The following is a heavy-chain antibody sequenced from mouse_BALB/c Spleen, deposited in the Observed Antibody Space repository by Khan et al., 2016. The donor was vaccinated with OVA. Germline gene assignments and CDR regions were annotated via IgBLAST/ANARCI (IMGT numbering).Heavy chain of an antibody. CDR1: GYIFTSYW. CDR2: IYPGTNNT. D-gene: IGHD3-2*02. V-gene: IGHV1S132*01. CDR3: AREEALYYFDY. Sequence: QVQLQQSGAELVRPGASVKLSCKTSGYIFTSYWIHWVKQRSGQGLEWIARIYPGTNNTYYNENLKDRATLTADKSSSTAYMPLNSLKSEDSAVYFCAREEALYYFDYWGQGTTLTVSS. J-gene: IGHJ2*01.